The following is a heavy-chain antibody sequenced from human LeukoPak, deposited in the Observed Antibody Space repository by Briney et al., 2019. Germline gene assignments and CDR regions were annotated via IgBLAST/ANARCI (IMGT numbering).Heavy chain of an antibody. Sequence: ASVKVSCKASGYTFTSYHMHWMRQAPGQGLEWMGIINPGGGSTSYAQKFQGRVTMTRDTSTSTVYMELSSLRSEDTAVYYCAREWMAARRRYYFDNWGQGTLVTVSS. CDR3: AREWMAARRRYYFDN. D-gene: IGHD6-6*01. J-gene: IGHJ4*02. CDR2: INPGGGST. V-gene: IGHV1-46*01. CDR1: GYTFTSYH.